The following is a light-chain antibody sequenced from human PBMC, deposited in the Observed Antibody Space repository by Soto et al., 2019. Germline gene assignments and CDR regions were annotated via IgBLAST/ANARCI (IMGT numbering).Light chain of an antibody. Sequence: QAVVTQPPSASGTPGQRVTISCSGSSSNIGSNYVYWYQQLPGTAPKIIIYRNNQRPSGVPDRISGSKSGTSASLAISGLRSEDEADYYCSAWDDSLSGYVFGTGTMLTVL. CDR2: RNN. V-gene: IGLV1-47*01. J-gene: IGLJ1*01. CDR1: SSNIGSNY. CDR3: SAWDDSLSGYV.